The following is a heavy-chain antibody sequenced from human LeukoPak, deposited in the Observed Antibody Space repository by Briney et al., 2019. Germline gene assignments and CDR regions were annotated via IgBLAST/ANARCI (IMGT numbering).Heavy chain of an antibody. CDR3: AGSLKYYYDSSGSYNYFDY. Sequence: ASVKVSCKASGYTFTGYYMHWVRQAPGQGLEWMGRIIPIFGTANYAQKFQGRVTITTDESTSTAYMELSSLRSEDTAVYYCAGSLKYYYDSSGSYNYFDYWGQGTLVTVSS. CDR2: IIPIFGTA. V-gene: IGHV1-69*05. J-gene: IGHJ4*02. D-gene: IGHD3-22*01. CDR1: GYTFTGYY.